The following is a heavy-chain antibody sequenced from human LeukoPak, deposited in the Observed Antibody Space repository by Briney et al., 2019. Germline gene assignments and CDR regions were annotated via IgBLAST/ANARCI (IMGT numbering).Heavy chain of an antibody. Sequence: GASVKVSCKASGYTFTSYDINWVRQATGQGLEWMGWMNPNSGNTGYAQKFQGRVTITRNTSIRTAYMELSSLRSEDTAVYYCARGPYYDFWSGYYDWFDPWGQGTLVTVSS. J-gene: IGHJ5*02. CDR1: GYTFTSYD. CDR3: ARGPYYDFWSGYYDWFDP. CDR2: MNPNSGNT. D-gene: IGHD3-3*01. V-gene: IGHV1-8*03.